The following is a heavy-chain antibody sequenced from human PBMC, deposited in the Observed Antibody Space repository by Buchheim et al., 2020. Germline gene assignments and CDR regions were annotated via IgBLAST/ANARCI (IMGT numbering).Heavy chain of an antibody. Sequence: LVKPSGTLSLTCAVSGGSISSSNWWSWVRQPPGKGLEWIGEIYHSGSTNYNPSLKSRVTISVDKSKNQFSLKLSSVTAADPAVYYCARADGSPFRARARGFDPWGQGTL. D-gene: IGHD6-25*01. J-gene: IGHJ5*02. CDR1: GGSISSSNW. CDR2: IYHSGST. CDR3: ARADGSPFRARARGFDP. V-gene: IGHV4-4*02.